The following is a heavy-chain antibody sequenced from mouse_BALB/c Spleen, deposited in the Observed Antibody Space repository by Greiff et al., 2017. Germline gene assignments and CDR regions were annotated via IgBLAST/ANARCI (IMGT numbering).Heavy chain of an antibody. J-gene: IGHJ3*01. Sequence: QVRLQQSGPGLVQPSQSLSITCTVSGFSLTSYGVHWVRQSPGKGLEWLGVIWSGGSTDYNAAFISRLSISKDNSKSQVFFKMNSLQADDTAIYYCARGEYDRTFAYWGQGTLVTVSA. D-gene: IGHD2-14*01. CDR2: IWSGGST. CDR1: GFSLTSYG. V-gene: IGHV2-4-1*01. CDR3: ARGEYDRTFAY.